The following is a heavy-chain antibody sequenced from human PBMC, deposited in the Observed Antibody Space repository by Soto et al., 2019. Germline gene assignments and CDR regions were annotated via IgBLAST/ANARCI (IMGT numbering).Heavy chain of an antibody. D-gene: IGHD6-19*01. CDR2: ISYDGSNK. J-gene: IGHJ4*02. Sequence: LRLSCAASGFTFSSYAMHWVREAPGKGLEWVAVISYDGSNKYYADSVKGRFTISRDNSKNTLYLQMNSLRAEDTAVYYCARARGSRGWSCLDYSGRRTFLTL. V-gene: IGHV3-30-3*01. CDR1: GFTFSSYA. CDR3: ARARGSRGWSCLDY.